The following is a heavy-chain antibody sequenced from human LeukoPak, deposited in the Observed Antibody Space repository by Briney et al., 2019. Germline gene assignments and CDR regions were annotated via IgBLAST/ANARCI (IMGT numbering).Heavy chain of an antibody. CDR3: AKAGLGTDMVFDY. V-gene: IGHV3-23*01. D-gene: IGHD5-18*01. CDR2: IIGSGGST. Sequence: GGSLRLSCAASGFTFSNYVMSWVRQAPGKGLEWVSGIIGSGGSTYYADSVKGRSTISRDNSKNTLYVQMNSLRVEDTAVYYCAKAGLGTDMVFDYWGQGTLVTVSS. J-gene: IGHJ4*02. CDR1: GFTFSNYV.